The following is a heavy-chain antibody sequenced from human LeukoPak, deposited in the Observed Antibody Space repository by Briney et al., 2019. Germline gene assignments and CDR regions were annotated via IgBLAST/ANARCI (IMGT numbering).Heavy chain of an antibody. J-gene: IGHJ4*02. CDR2: IIPIFGTA. D-gene: IGHD6-13*01. Sequence: SVKVSCKASGGTFSSYAISWVRQAPGQGLEWMGGIIPIFGTANYAQKFQGRVTITADESTSTAYMELSSLKSEDTAVYYCATQGRGEQLVEYYFDYWGQGTLVTVSS. V-gene: IGHV1-69*13. CDR3: ATQGRGEQLVEYYFDY. CDR1: GGTFSSYA.